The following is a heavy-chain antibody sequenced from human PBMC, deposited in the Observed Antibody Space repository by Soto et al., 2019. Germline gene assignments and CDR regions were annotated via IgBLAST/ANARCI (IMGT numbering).Heavy chain of an antibody. D-gene: IGHD6-6*01. Sequence: QVQLVESGGGVVQPGRSLRLSCAASGFTFSSYGMHWVRQAPGKGLEWVAAIWYDGSNKYYADSVKGRFTISRDNSKNMLYLQMNSLRAEDTAVYYCARDQYSSSSVADYWGQGTLVTVSS. CDR3: ARDQYSSSSVADY. V-gene: IGHV3-33*01. J-gene: IGHJ4*02. CDR1: GFTFSSYG. CDR2: IWYDGSNK.